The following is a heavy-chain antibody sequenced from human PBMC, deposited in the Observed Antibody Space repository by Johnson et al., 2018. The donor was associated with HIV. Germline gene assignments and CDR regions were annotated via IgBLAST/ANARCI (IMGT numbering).Heavy chain of an antibody. CDR2: ISWNSGSI. Sequence: VQLVESGGGVVRPGDSLRLSCVGSGFTFDDYAMHWVRQAPGKGLEWVSGISWNSGSIYYADSVKGRFTISRDNAKNSLYLQMSSLRVEDTAVYYCATRDPTYRPGAFDIWGQGTMVTVSS. D-gene: IGHD1-14*01. V-gene: IGHV3-9*01. CDR1: GFTFDDYA. J-gene: IGHJ3*02. CDR3: ATRDPTYRPGAFDI.